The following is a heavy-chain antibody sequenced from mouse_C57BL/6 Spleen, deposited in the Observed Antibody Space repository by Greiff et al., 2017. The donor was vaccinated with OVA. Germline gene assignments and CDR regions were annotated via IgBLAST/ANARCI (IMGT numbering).Heavy chain of an antibody. CDR1: GYTFTSYW. V-gene: IGHV1-74*01. CDR2: IHPSDSDT. CDR3: AMGARIVAHFDY. Sequence: QVQLQQPGAELVKPGASVKVSCKASGYTFTSYWMHWVKQRPGQGLEWIGRIHPSDSDTNYNQKFKGKATLTVDKSSSTAYMQLSSLTSEDSAVYYCAMGARIVAHFDYWGQGTTLTVSS. J-gene: IGHJ2*01. D-gene: IGHD1-1*01.